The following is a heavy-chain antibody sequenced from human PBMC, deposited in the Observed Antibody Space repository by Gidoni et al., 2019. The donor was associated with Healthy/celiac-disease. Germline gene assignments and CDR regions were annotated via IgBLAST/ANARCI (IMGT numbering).Heavy chain of an antibody. CDR1: GFTFDDYT. D-gene: IGHD1-1*01. V-gene: IGHV3-43*01. J-gene: IGHJ2*01. Sequence: EVQLVESGGVVVQPGGSLRLSCAASGFTFDDYTMHWVRQAPGKGLEWVSLISWDGGSTYYADSVKGRFTISRDNSKNSLYLQMNSLRTEDTALYYCAKGVNGDWYFDLWGRGTLVTVSS. CDR3: AKGVNGDWYFDL. CDR2: ISWDGGST.